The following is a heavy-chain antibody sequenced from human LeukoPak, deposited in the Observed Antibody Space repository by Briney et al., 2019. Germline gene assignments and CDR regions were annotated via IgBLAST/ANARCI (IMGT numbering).Heavy chain of an antibody. CDR2: ISNSGSTI. V-gene: IGHV3-48*03. D-gene: IGHD3-22*01. CDR1: GFTFSDYE. CDR3: ARDRDPGYYDTNGYRRISAFDI. J-gene: IGHJ3*02. Sequence: PGGSLRLSCTASGFTFSDYEMNWVRQATGKGLEWVAYISNSGSTINYADSVKGRFTISRDNAKKSLYLQMNSLRAEDTAVYYCARDRDPGYYDTNGYRRISAFDILGQGTMVTVSS.